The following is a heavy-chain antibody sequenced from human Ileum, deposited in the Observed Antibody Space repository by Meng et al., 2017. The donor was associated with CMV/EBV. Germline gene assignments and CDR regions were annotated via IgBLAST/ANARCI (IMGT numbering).Heavy chain of an antibody. CDR3: ARGDGTYGLWDY. V-gene: IGHV3-74*01. CDR1: GFTFSSYW. CDR2: IDGLGRTA. D-gene: IGHD4-17*01. Sequence: GESLKISCAASGFTFSSYWMHWVRQVPGKGLEWVSRIDGLGRTANYADIGEGRFTISRDNAKNTLFLQMTSLRDDDTAVYYCARGDGTYGLWDYWGQGTLVTVSS. J-gene: IGHJ4*02.